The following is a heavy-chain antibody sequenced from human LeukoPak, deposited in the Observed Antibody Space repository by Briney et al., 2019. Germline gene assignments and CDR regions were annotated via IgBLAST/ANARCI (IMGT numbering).Heavy chain of an antibody. V-gene: IGHV3-33*01. D-gene: IGHD3-22*01. CDR1: GFTFSSYG. CDR2: IWYDGSNK. CDR3: ARGDYYDSSGYYQPLGY. Sequence: PGGSLRLSCAASGFTFSSYGMHWVRQAPGKGLEWVAVIWYDGSNKYYADSVKGRFTISRDNSKNTLYLQMNSLRAEDTAVYYCARGDYYDSSGYYQPLGYWGQGTLVTVSS. J-gene: IGHJ4*02.